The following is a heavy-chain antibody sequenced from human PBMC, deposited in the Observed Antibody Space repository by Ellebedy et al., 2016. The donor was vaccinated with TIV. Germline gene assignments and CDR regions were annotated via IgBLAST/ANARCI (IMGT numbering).Heavy chain of an antibody. Sequence: AASVTVSCKASGYTFTNYGISWVRQAPGQGLEWMGWINAYNGNTNYSEKFQGRVTMTTDTFTNTAQMGLGSLRTDDTALYYCARVDYDYQNYYYFNGMDVWGQGTTVIVSS. CDR2: INAYNGNT. V-gene: IGHV1-18*01. J-gene: IGHJ6*02. D-gene: IGHD5-12*01. CDR3: ARVDYDYQNYYYFNGMDV. CDR1: GYTFTNYG.